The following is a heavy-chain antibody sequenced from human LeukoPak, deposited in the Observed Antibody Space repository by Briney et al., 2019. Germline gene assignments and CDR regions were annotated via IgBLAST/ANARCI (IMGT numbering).Heavy chain of an antibody. CDR2: INPNSGGT. D-gene: IGHD5-24*01. Sequence: GASVKVSCKASGYTFTGYYMHWVRQAPGQGLEWMGWINPNSGGTNYAQKFQGRVTMTRDTSISTAYMELSRLRSDDTAVYYCARPMATTRIGDFDYWGQGTLVTVSS. CDR3: ARPMATTRIGDFDY. CDR1: GYTFTGYY. V-gene: IGHV1-2*02. J-gene: IGHJ4*02.